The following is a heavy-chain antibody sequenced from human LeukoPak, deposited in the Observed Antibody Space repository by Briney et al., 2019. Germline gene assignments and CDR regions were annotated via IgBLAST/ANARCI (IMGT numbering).Heavy chain of an antibody. CDR3: AKDSRYSSGWLDY. Sequence: GGTLRLSCAASGFTFSSYGMSWVRQAPGKGLEWVSAISGSGGSTYYADSVKGRFTISRDNSKNPLYLQMNSLRAEDTAVYYCAKDSRYSSGWLDYWGQGTLVTVSS. CDR2: ISGSGGST. V-gene: IGHV3-23*01. D-gene: IGHD6-19*01. J-gene: IGHJ4*02. CDR1: GFTFSSYG.